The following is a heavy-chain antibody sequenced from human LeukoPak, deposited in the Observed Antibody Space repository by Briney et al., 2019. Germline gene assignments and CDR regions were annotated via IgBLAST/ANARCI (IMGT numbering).Heavy chain of an antibody. CDR2: IYYTGNT. CDR3: ARLFDY. Sequence: SETLSLTCTVSGGSISSSYWSWIRQPPGKGLEWIGYIYYTGNTNYNPSLKSRVTISVDTSKKQFSLKLSSVTAADTAVYYCARLFDYWGQGTLVTVSS. J-gene: IGHJ4*02. V-gene: IGHV4-59*08. CDR1: GGSISSSY.